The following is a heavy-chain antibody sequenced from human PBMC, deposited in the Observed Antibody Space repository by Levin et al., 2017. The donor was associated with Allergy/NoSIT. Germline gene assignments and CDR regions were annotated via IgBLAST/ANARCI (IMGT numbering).Heavy chain of an antibody. CDR2: ISYDGSKK. D-gene: IGHD4-17*01. J-gene: IGHJ4*02. Sequence: GESLKISCAASGFIFSSYDTHWVRQAPGKGLEWVAVISYDGSKKYYADSVKGRFTISRDNSKNTLYLQMNSLRAEDTAVFYCAKVRVDFGDHGPNDYWGQGTLVTVSS. CDR3: AKVRVDFGDHGPNDY. CDR1: GFIFSSYD. V-gene: IGHV3-30*18.